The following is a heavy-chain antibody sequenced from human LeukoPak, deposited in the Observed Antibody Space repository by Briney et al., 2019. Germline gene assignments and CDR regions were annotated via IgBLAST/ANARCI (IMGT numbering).Heavy chain of an antibody. J-gene: IGHJ4*02. CDR1: GFTFSSYA. Sequence: GRSLRLSCAASGFTFSSYAMHWVRQAPGKGLEWVSVIYSGGSTYYADSVKGRFTISRDNSKNTLYLQMNGLRAEDTAVYYCARGRYSGSAWGQGTLVTVSS. CDR3: ARGRYSGSA. V-gene: IGHV3-66*01. D-gene: IGHD1-26*01. CDR2: IYSGGST.